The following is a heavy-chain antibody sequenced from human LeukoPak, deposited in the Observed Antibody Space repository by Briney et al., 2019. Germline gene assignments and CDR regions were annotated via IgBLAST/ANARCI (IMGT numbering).Heavy chain of an antibody. J-gene: IGHJ4*02. CDR3: ATGRGAVAGILLAF. CDR1: GYTFTCYY. CDR2: INPNSGGT. V-gene: IGHV1-2*02. D-gene: IGHD6-19*01. Sequence: GASVKVSCKASGYTFTCYYMHWVRQAPGQGLEWMGWINPNSGGTNYAQKFQGRVTMTRDTSISTAYMELSGLISEDTAVYYCATGRGAVAGILLAFWGQGTQLTVSS.